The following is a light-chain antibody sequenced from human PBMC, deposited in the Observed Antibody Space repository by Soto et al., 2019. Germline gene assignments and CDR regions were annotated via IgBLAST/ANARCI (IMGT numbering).Light chain of an antibody. CDR2: ANT. CDR1: SSNIGTGHD. J-gene: IGLJ1*01. V-gene: IGLV1-40*01. CDR3: QSYDRSLSAYV. Sequence: QSVLTQPPSVSGAPGQRVTISCAGSSSNIGTGHDVHWYQHLPGSAPTLLIFANTNRPSGVPDRFSASKSGTSASLAITGLQADDEADYSCQSYDRSLSAYVFGTGTKLTVL.